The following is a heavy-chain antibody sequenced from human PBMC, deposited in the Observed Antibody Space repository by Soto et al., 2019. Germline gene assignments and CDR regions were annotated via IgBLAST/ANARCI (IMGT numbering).Heavy chain of an antibody. Sequence: SETLSLTCTVSGGSISSGDYYWSWIRQPPGKGLEWIGYIYYSGSTYYNPSLKSRVTISVDTSKNQFSLKLSSVTAADTAVYYCASHLTYYCDSSGYHWFDYWGQGTLVTVSS. D-gene: IGHD3-22*01. CDR2: IYYSGST. CDR3: ASHLTYYCDSSGYHWFDY. V-gene: IGHV4-30-4*01. CDR1: GGSISSGDYY. J-gene: IGHJ4*02.